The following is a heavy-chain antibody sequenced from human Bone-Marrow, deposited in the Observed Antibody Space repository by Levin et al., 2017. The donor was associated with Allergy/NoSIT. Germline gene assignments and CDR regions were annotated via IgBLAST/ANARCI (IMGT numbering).Heavy chain of an antibody. CDR1: AFTFNSYA. Sequence: GGSLRLSCAASAFTFNSYAMAWVRQAPGKGPQWVSTIRPTGGRTYYADSVEGRFTISRDNSKNTVYLQMNSLRAEDTAKYYCARETGGSGWYTVDYWGRGPFVTVSS. D-gene: IGHD6-13*01. CDR3: ARETGGSGWYTVDY. V-gene: IGHV3-23*01. CDR2: IRPTGGRT. J-gene: IGHJ4*02.